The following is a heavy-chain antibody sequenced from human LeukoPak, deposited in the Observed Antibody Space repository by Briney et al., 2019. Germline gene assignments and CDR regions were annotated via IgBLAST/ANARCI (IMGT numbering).Heavy chain of an antibody. CDR3: ASLPYVWGSYRYH. CDR2: INHSGST. D-gene: IGHD3-16*02. J-gene: IGHJ5*02. V-gene: IGHV4-34*01. Sequence: KPSETLSLTCAVYGGSFSGYYWSWIRQPPGKGLEWIGEINHSGSTNYNPSLKGRVTISVDTSKNQFSLKLSSVTAADTAVYYCASLPYVWGSYRYHWGQGTLVTVSS. CDR1: GGSFSGYY.